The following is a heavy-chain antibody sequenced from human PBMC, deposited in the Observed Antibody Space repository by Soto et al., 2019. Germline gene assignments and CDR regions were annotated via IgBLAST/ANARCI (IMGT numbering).Heavy chain of an antibody. J-gene: IGHJ4*02. V-gene: IGHV4-39*01. CDR2: IYYSGST. CDR3: ARTGAEGWLNDY. D-gene: IGHD5-12*01. Sequence: SETLSLTCTVSGGSISSSSYYWGWIRQPPVKGLVWIGSIYYSGSTYYNPSLKSRVTISVDTSKNQFSLKLSSVTAADTAVYYCARTGAEGWLNDYWGQGTLVTVSS. CDR1: GGSISSSSYY.